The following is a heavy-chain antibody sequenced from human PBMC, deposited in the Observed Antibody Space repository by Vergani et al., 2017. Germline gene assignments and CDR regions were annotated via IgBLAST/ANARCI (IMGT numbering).Heavy chain of an antibody. CDR2: IYYSGST. CDR3: ARDMYYYDSSGYYYGSAFEY. D-gene: IGHD3-22*01. V-gene: IGHV4-39*07. J-gene: IGHJ4*02. CDR1: GGSISSSSYY. Sequence: QLQLQESGPGLVKPSETLSLTCTVSGGSISSSSYYWGWIRQPPGKGLEWIGSIYYSGSTNYNPSLKSRVTISVDTSKNQFSLKLSSVTAADTAVYYCARDMYYYDSSGYYYGSAFEYWGQGTLVTVSS.